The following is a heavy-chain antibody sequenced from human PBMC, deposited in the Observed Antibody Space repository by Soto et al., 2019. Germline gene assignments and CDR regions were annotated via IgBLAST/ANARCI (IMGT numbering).Heavy chain of an antibody. V-gene: IGHV4-59*01. CDR1: GGSISDYY. CDR2: IYKSGST. D-gene: IGHD1-26*01. CDR3: ARDQNGSPHFDY. J-gene: IGHJ4*02. Sequence: QVQLQESGPGLVKPSETLSLTCSVSGGSISDYYWSWIRQHPGRGLEWIEYIYKSGSTNYNPALKSRVPISVDTSKNLFSLKLSSVTAADTAVYYCARDQNGSPHFDYWGQGTLVSVSS.